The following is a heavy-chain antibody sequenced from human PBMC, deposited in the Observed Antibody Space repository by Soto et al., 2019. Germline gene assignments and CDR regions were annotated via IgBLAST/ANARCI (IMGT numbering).Heavy chain of an antibody. Sequence: SETLSLTCTVSGGSISSYYWSWIRQPPGKGLEWIGYIYYSGSTNYNPSLKGRVTISVDTSKNQFSLMLSSVTAADTAVYYCARGPEMATTLGYYYYYYGMDVWGQGTTVTVSS. CDR3: ARGPEMATTLGYYYYYYGMDV. V-gene: IGHV4-59*01. CDR1: GGSISSYY. J-gene: IGHJ6*02. D-gene: IGHD5-12*01. CDR2: IYYSGST.